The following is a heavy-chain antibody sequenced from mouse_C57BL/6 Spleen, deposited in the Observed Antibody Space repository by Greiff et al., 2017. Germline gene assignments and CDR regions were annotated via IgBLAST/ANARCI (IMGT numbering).Heavy chain of an antibody. CDR3: ARQRGNYSNFRYFDV. Sequence: DVKLVESGGDLVKPGGSLKLSCAASGFTFSSYGMSWVRQTPDKRLEWVATISSGGSYTYYPDSVKGRFTISRDNAKNTLYLQMSSLKSEDTAMYYCARQRGNYSNFRYFDVWGTGTTVTVSS. J-gene: IGHJ1*03. D-gene: IGHD2-5*01. CDR2: ISSGGSYT. V-gene: IGHV5-6*02. CDR1: GFTFSSYG.